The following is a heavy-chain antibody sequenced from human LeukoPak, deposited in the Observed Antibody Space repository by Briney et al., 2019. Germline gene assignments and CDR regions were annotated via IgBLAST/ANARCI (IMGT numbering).Heavy chain of an antibody. CDR3: ARGRGTTVTIFDY. V-gene: IGHV4-34*01. CDR2: INHSGST. D-gene: IGHD4-17*01. CDR1: GGSFSGYY. J-gene: IGHJ4*02. Sequence: SETLSLTCAVYGGSFSGYYWSWIRQPPGKGLEWIGEINHSGSTNYNPSLKSGVTISVDTSKNQFSLKLSSVTAADTAVYYCARGRGTTVTIFDYWGQGTLVTVSS.